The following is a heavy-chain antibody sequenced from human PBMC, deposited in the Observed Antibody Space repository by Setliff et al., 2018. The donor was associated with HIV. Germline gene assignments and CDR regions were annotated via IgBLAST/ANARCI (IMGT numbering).Heavy chain of an antibody. V-gene: IGHV4-38-2*01. J-gene: IGHJ4*02. D-gene: IGHD6-13*01. CDR1: GYSISSGYY. CDR3: ANIAAAGGVDY. Sequence: AETLSLTCAVSGYSISSGYYWGWRRQPPGKGLVWIGSIYHSGSTYYNPSLKSRVTISVDTSKNPFSLKLSSVTAADTAVYYFANIAAAGGVDYWGQGTLVTVSS. CDR2: IYHSGST.